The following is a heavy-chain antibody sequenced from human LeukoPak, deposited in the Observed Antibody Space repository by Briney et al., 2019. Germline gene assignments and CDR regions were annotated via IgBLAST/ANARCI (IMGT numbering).Heavy chain of an antibody. J-gene: IGHJ4*02. D-gene: IGHD4-17*01. CDR3: ARDGGDYVGWV. CDR1: GDSITSYY. V-gene: IGHV4-39*07. CDR2: IYYSGST. Sequence: SETLSLTCTVSGDSITSYYWNWIRQPPGKGLEWIGSIYYSGSTYYNPSLKSRVTISVDTSKNQFSLKLSSVTAADTAVYYCARDGGDYVGWVWGQGTLVTVSS.